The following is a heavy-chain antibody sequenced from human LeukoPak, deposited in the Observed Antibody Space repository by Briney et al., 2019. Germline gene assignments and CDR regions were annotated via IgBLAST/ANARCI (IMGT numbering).Heavy chain of an antibody. CDR2: ISSGSSYI. CDR1: GFTFSHYN. J-gene: IGHJ5*02. Sequence: PGGSLRLSCAASGFTFSHYNMNWVRQAPGKGLEWVSSISSGSSYIYYSDSVKGRFTISRDNAKNSLYLQMNSLRAEDTAVYYCARDGVRNYDTSAWGQGTLVTVSS. D-gene: IGHD3-22*01. V-gene: IGHV3-21*04. CDR3: ARDGVRNYDTSA.